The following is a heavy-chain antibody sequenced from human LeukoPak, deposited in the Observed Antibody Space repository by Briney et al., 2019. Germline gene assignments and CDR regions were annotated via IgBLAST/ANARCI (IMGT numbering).Heavy chain of an antibody. J-gene: IGHJ4*02. CDR1: GYTFTGYY. V-gene: IGHV1-2*02. Sequence: ASVKVSCKASGYTFTGYYMHWVRQAPGQGLEWMGWINPNSGGTNYAQKFQGRVTMTRDTSISTDYMELSRLRSDDTAVYYCARDPDYGAYFDYWGQGTLVTVSS. D-gene: IGHD4-17*01. CDR3: ARDPDYGAYFDY. CDR2: INPNSGGT.